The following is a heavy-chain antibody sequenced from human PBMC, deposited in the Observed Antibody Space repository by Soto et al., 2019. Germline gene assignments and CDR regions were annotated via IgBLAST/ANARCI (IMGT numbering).Heavy chain of an antibody. CDR3: TKFGSTYYYYYYMDV. CDR1: GFTFGDYA. V-gene: IGHV3-49*03. CDR2: IRNKAYGGTP. Sequence: GGSLRLSCTASGFTFGDYALSWFRQAPGKGLEWVAFIRNKAYGGTPEYAASVKGRFTISRDDSKSIAYLQMNSLKTEDTAVYFCTKFGSTYYYYYYMDVWGKGTTVTVSS. D-gene: IGHD3-10*01. J-gene: IGHJ6*03.